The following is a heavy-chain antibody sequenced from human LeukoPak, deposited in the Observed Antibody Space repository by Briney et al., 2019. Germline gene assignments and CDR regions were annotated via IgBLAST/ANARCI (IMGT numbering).Heavy chain of an antibody. J-gene: IGHJ4*02. D-gene: IGHD4-17*01. CDR2: ISYDGSNK. CDR1: GFTFSSYG. CDR3: AKELTPVTHFDY. Sequence: PGGSLRLSCAASGFTFSSYGMHWVRQAPGKGLEWVAVISYDGSNKYYTDSVKGRFTISRDNSKNTLYLQMNSLRAEDTAVYYCAKELTPVTHFDYWGQGTLVTVSS. V-gene: IGHV3-30*18.